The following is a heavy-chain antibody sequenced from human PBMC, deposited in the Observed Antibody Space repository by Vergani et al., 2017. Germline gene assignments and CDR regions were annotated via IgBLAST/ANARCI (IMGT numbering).Heavy chain of an antibody. CDR3: VGLPRGGWNFDL. Sequence: DVQLVESGGGLVQPGGSLRLSCAASGFSLSRFWMRWVRQAPEKGLEWVTHISPDGSGTSYVDSVKGRFNISRDNTKNSLSLQMSGLRVEDTAVYYCVGLPRGGWNFDLGGRGNLITVSS. CDR1: GFSLSRFW. V-gene: IGHV3-7*01. J-gene: IGHJ2*01. CDR2: ISPDGSGT.